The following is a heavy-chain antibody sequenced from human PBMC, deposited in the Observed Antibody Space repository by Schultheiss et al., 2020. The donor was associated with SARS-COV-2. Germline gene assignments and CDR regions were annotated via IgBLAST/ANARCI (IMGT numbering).Heavy chain of an antibody. J-gene: IGHJ6*02. V-gene: IGHV4-59*12. CDR1: GGSISSYY. Sequence: SETLSLTCTVSGGSISSYYWSWIRQPPGKGLEWIGYIYYSGSTYYNPSLKSRVTISVDTSKNQFSLKLSSVTAADTAVYYCARVPVVVPAATTSKEYYYYGMDVWGQGTTVTVSS. CDR2: IYYSGST. CDR3: ARVPVVVPAATTSKEYYYYGMDV. D-gene: IGHD2-2*01.